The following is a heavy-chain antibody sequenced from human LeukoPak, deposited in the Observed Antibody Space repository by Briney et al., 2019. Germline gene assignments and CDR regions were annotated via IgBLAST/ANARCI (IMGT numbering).Heavy chain of an antibody. V-gene: IGHV3-30*03. CDR3: ARDLSYYYDSSGPRPSNWFDP. CDR1: GFTFSSYG. CDR2: ISYDGSNK. D-gene: IGHD3-22*01. Sequence: GGSLRLSCAASGFTFSSYGMHWVRQAPGKGLEWVAVISYDGSNKYYADSVKGRFTISRDNSKNTLYLQMNSLRAEDTAVYYCARDLSYYYDSSGPRPSNWFDPWGQGTLVTVSS. J-gene: IGHJ5*02.